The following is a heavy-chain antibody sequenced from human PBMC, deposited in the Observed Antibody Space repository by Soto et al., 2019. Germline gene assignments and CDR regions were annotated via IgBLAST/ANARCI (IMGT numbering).Heavy chain of an antibody. CDR1: GFTFDDYG. CDR3: ARVGCSSTSCYRGFDY. J-gene: IGHJ4*02. V-gene: IGHV3-20*04. Sequence: GGSLRLSCAASGFTFDDYGMSWVRQAPGKGLEWVSGINWNGGSTGYADSVKGRFTISRDNAKNSLYLQMNSLRAEDTALYYCARVGCSSTSCYRGFDYWGQGTLVTVS. CDR2: INWNGGST. D-gene: IGHD2-2*01.